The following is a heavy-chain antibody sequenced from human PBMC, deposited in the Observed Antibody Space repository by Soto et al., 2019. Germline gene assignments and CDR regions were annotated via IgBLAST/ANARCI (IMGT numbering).Heavy chain of an antibody. D-gene: IGHD1-26*01. V-gene: IGHV1-46*01. CDR2: INPSGGST. J-gene: IGHJ3*02. Sequence: QVQLVQSGAEVKKPGASVKVSCKASGYTFTSYYMHWVRQAPGQGLEWMGIINPSGGSTSYAQKFQGRVTLTRDTSTSTVYMELSSLRSEDTAVYYCARVGASEWDAFDIWGQGTMVTVSP. CDR3: ARVGASEWDAFDI. CDR1: GYTFTSYY.